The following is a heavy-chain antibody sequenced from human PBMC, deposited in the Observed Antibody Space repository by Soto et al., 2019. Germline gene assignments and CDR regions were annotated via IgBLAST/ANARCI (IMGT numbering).Heavy chain of an antibody. CDR3: ARDFLRFGLLYYFDY. CDR2: VTERDDFT. Sequence: GGSLRLSCVASGFSFSNAVIYWFRQAPGKGLVWVSAVTERDDFTYGDSVKGRFTISRDNSKNTVYLQMNSLRAEDTAVYYCARDFLRFGLLYYFDYWAQGTLVTVSS. V-gene: IGHV3-23*01. J-gene: IGHJ4*02. CDR1: GFSFSNAV. D-gene: IGHD2-15*01.